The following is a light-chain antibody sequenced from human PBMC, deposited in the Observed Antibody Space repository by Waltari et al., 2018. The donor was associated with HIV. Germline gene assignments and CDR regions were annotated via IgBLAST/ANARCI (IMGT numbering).Light chain of an antibody. J-gene: IGKJ4*01. CDR2: WAS. CDR3: QQYFRIPPT. V-gene: IGKV4-1*01. Sequence: DIVMTQSPDSLPVSLGERATINCTSSRSILYSSDNRNYLAWYQQKPRQPPKLLISWASTRESGVPDRFSGGGSGTDFTLTITRLQAEDVAVYHCQQYFRIPPTFGGG. CDR1: RSILYSSDNRNY.